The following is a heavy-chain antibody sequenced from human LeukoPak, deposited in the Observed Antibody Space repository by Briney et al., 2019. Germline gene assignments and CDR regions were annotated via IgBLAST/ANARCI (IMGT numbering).Heavy chain of an antibody. V-gene: IGHV4-39*01. Sequence: KPSETLSLTCTVSGGSISSTSYYWGWIRQFPGKGLEWIGSVYYTGSTQDNPSLKGRVTISEDTSKNQFSLKLTSVTAEDTAVYYCARQLGDGYNLVYWFDPWGQGTLVTVSS. D-gene: IGHD5-24*01. CDR3: ARQLGDGYNLVYWFDP. CDR1: GGSISSTSYY. J-gene: IGHJ5*02. CDR2: VYYTGST.